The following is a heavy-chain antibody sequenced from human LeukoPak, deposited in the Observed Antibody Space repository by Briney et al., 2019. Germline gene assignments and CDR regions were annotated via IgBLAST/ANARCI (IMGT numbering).Heavy chain of an antibody. CDR3: AKTLRVVSLQVPFDY. D-gene: IGHD2-15*01. CDR2: ISWNSSSI. V-gene: IGHV3-9*01. CDR1: GFTFEDYA. Sequence: PGGSLRLSCAASGFTFEDYAMHWVRQAPGKGLEGGAGISWNSSSIDYADSVKGRFTISRDNAKNSLYLQMNSLRAEDTALYYCAKTLRVVSLQVPFDYWGQGTLVTVSS. J-gene: IGHJ4*02.